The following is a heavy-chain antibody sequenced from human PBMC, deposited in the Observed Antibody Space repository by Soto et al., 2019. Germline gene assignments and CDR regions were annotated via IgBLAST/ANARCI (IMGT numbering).Heavy chain of an antibody. D-gene: IGHD4-4*01. Sequence: QLQLQESGPGLVKPSETLSLTCTVSGGSISSSSYYWGWIRQPPGKGLEWIGSIYYSGSTYYNPSLKSRVTISVDTSKNQFSLKLSSVIAADTAVYYCARHLSNKHGGVDYFDYWGQGTLVTVSS. J-gene: IGHJ4*02. CDR1: GGSISSSSYY. CDR2: IYYSGST. CDR3: ARHLSNKHGGVDYFDY. V-gene: IGHV4-39*01.